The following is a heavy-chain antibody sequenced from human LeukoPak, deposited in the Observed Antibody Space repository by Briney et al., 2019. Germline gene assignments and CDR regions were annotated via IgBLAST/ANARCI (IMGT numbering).Heavy chain of an antibody. CDR3: AKYEVDFWSGYYPDY. Sequence: GGSLRLSCAASGFTFSSYAMSWVRQAPGKGLEWVSAISGSGGSTYYADSVKGRFTISRDNSKNTLYLQMNSLRAGDTAVYYCAKYEVDFWSGYYPDYWGQGTLVTVSS. V-gene: IGHV3-23*01. D-gene: IGHD3-3*01. CDR1: GFTFSSYA. J-gene: IGHJ4*02. CDR2: ISGSGGST.